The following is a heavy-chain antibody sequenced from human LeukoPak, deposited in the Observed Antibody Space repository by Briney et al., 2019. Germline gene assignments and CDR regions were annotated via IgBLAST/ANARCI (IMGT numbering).Heavy chain of an antibody. CDR3: AREDCSSTSCDTVFDY. J-gene: IGHJ4*02. Sequence: GAPVKVSCKASGYTFTGYYMHWVRQAPGQGLEWMGWINPNSGGTNYAQKFQGRVTMTRDTSISTAYMELSRLRSDDTAVYYCAREDCSSTSCDTVFDYWGQGTLVTVSS. D-gene: IGHD2-2*02. CDR2: INPNSGGT. CDR1: GYTFTGYY. V-gene: IGHV1-2*02.